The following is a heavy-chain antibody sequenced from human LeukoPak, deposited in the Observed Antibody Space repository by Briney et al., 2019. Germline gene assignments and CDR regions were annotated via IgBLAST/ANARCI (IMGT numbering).Heavy chain of an antibody. Sequence: PGGSLRLSCAASGFTVSSNYMSWVRQAPGKGLVWVSRIDTGERSTNYADSVKGRFTISRDNAKNTLYLQMNSLRAEDTAVYYCTRGLLGIDYWGQGTLVTVSS. J-gene: IGHJ4*02. V-gene: IGHV3-74*01. CDR2: IDTGERST. CDR1: GFTVSSNY. CDR3: TRGLLGIDY. D-gene: IGHD2-8*02.